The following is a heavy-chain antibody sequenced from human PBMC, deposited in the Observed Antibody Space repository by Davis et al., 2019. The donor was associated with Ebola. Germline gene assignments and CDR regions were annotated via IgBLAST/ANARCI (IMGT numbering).Heavy chain of an antibody. Sequence: ASVKVSCKASGYTFTNYYMHWVRQAPGQGLEWMGIINPSGGSTSYAQKFQGRVTITADESTSTAYMELSSLRSEDTAVYYCASSQAMAYNWFDPWGQGTLVTVSS. CDR3: ASSQAMAYNWFDP. J-gene: IGHJ5*02. CDR1: GYTFTNYY. CDR2: INPSGGST. V-gene: IGHV1-46*01. D-gene: IGHD5-18*01.